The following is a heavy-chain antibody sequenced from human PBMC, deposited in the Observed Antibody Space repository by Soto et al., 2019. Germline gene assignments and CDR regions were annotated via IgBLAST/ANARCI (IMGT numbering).Heavy chain of an antibody. Sequence: SETLSLTCTVSGGSIGSGGYYWSWIRQHPGKGLEWIGYIYYSGSTYYNPSLKSRVTISVDTSKNQFSLKLSSVTAADTAVYYCASVYSYGSYFDYWGQGTLVTVSS. CDR3: ASVYSYGSYFDY. CDR2: IYYSGST. J-gene: IGHJ4*02. V-gene: IGHV4-31*03. CDR1: GGSIGSGGYY. D-gene: IGHD5-18*01.